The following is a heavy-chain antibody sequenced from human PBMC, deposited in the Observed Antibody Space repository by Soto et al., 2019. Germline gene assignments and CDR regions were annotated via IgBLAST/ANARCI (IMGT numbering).Heavy chain of an antibody. V-gene: IGHV4-4*02. CDR1: GGSISSSNW. D-gene: IGHD3-9*01. CDR3: ARRYFDWLPQGYYFDY. CDR2: IYHSGST. J-gene: IGHJ4*02. Sequence: PSETLSLTCAVSGGSISSSNWWSWVRQPPGKGLEWIGEIYHSGSTNYNPSLKSRVTISVDKSKNQFSLKLSSVTAADTAVYYCARRYFDWLPQGYYFDYWGQGTLVTVSS.